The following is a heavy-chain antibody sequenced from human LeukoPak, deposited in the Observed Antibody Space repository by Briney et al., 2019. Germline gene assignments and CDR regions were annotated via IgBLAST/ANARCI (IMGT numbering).Heavy chain of an antibody. Sequence: GGSLRLSCAASGFTSSNYAITWVRQAPGKGLEWVSTIGGGGGGTSYADSVRGRFTISRDNSKNTLYLQMSSLGAEDTAEYYCARGGWSSFFDYWGQGTLVTVSS. V-gene: IGHV3-23*01. CDR1: GFTSSNYA. CDR2: IGGGGGGT. D-gene: IGHD6-19*01. CDR3: ARGGWSSFFDY. J-gene: IGHJ4*02.